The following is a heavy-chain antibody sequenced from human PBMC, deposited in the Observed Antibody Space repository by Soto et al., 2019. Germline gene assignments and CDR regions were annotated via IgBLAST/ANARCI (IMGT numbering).Heavy chain of an antibody. CDR2: FIPVYRTL. Sequence: SVKVSCKASGGSFGNSAINWVRQTPGQGLEWLGGFIPVYRTLNYAKKFQGRVTITADESTGTAYMTLGSPASDDTAVYYCATGVIWIGYFTVECWGQGTRVTVSS. J-gene: IGHJ4*02. CDR3: ATGVIWIGYFTVEC. D-gene: IGHD3-3*01. CDR1: GGSFGNSA. V-gene: IGHV1-69*13.